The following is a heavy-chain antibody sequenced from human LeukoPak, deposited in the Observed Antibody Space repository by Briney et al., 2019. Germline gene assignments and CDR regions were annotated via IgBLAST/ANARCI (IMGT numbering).Heavy chain of an antibody. CDR3: ARVTYGSGTYGAFDY. CDR1: GFTFSSYA. J-gene: IGHJ4*02. V-gene: IGHV3-23*01. Sequence: GGSLRLSCAASGFTFSSYAMSWVRQAPGKGLEWVSTISGSSGNTYYADSVKGRFTFSRDNSKNTLYLQMNSLKAEDTAVYYCARVTYGSGTYGAFDYWGQGTLVTVSS. D-gene: IGHD3-10*01. CDR2: ISGSSGNT.